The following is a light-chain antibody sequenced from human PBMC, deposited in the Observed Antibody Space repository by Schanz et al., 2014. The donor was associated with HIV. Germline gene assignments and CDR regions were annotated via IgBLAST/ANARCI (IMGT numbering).Light chain of an antibody. CDR2: KAS. V-gene: IGKV1-5*03. Sequence: DIQMTQSPSTLSASVGDRVTITCRASQSISSWLAWYQQKPGKAPKLVIYKASSLESGVPSRFSGSGSGTEFTLTISSLQPEDFATYYCLQHNSYPVTFGPGTKVDI. CDR1: QSISSW. CDR3: LQHNSYPVT. J-gene: IGKJ3*01.